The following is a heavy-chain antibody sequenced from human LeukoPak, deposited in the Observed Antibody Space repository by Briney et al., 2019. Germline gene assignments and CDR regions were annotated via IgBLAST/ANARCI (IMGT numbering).Heavy chain of an antibody. CDR2: INHSGST. Sequence: SETLSLTCAVYGGSFSSYYWSWIRQPPGKGLEWIGEINHSGSTNYNPSLKSRVTISVDTSKNQFSLKLGSVTAADPAVYYCARPHNITMIDGYFVLWGRGTLVIFSS. CDR3: ARPHNITMIDGYFVL. D-gene: IGHD3-22*01. CDR1: GGSFSSYY. V-gene: IGHV4-34*01. J-gene: IGHJ2*01.